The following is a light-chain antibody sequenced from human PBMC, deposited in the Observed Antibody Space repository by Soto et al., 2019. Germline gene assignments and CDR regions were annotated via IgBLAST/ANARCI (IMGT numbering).Light chain of an antibody. Sequence: EIVLTQSPGTLSLSSGERATLSCRASQSVSSSYLACYQQKPGQAPRLLVYATSSRATGIPDRFSGSGSGTDFTLTISRLEPEDFAVYYCQQYGSSSFTFGQGTKLEIK. CDR1: QSVSSSY. V-gene: IGKV3-20*01. CDR2: ATS. J-gene: IGKJ2*01. CDR3: QQYGSSSFT.